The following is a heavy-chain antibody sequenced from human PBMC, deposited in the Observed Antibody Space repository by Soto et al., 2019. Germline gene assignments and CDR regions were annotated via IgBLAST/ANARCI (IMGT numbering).Heavy chain of an antibody. CDR1: GFTFSSYG. CDR2: IWYDGSNK. J-gene: IGHJ4*02. D-gene: IGHD2-15*01. CDR3: ARDIVVVVAATWGSGYLGY. V-gene: IGHV3-33*01. Sequence: QVQLVESGGGVVQPGRSLRLSCAASGFTFSSYGMHWVRQAPGKGLEWVAVIWYDGSNKYYADSVKGRFTISRDNSKNTLYLQMNSLIAEDTAVYYCARDIVVVVAATWGSGYLGYWGQGTLVTVSS.